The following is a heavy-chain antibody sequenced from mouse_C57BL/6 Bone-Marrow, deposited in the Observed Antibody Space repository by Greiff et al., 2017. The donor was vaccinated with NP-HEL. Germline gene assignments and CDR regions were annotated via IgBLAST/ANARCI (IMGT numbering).Heavy chain of an antibody. V-gene: IGHV5-16*01. CDR1: GFTFSDYY. CDR3: AREGYYSNCWYFGV. J-gene: IGHJ1*03. CDR2: INYDGSST. D-gene: IGHD2-5*01. Sequence: EVQRVESEGGLVQPGSSMKLSCTASGFTFSDYYMAWVRQVPEKGLEWVANINYDGSSTYYLDSLNSRFIISRDNAKSILYLQMSSLKSEDTATYYCAREGYYSNCWYFGVWGTETTVTVSS.